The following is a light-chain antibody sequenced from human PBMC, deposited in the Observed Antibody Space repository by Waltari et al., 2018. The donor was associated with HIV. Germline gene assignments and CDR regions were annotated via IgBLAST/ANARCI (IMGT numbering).Light chain of an antibody. V-gene: IGLV1-40*01. Sequence: QSVLTQPPSVSGAPGQRVTIPCTGSSSNIGAGYDVHWYQQIPGTAPKRLIYGSSPRPAGVPDRFSGSKSGTSASLAITGLQAEDEADYYCQSYDSSLSVWVFGGGTKLTVL. CDR2: GSS. J-gene: IGLJ3*02. CDR1: SSNIGAGYD. CDR3: QSYDSSLSVWV.